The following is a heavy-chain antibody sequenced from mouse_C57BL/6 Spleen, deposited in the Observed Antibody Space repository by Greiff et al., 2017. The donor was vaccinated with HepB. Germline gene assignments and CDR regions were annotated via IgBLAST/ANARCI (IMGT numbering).Heavy chain of an antibody. CDR2: IDPSDSET. J-gene: IGHJ1*03. CDR3: ARRQDGSSYVGYFDV. D-gene: IGHD1-1*01. Sequence: QVHVKQPGAELVRPGSSVKLSCKASGYTFTSYWMHWVKQRPIQGLEWIGNIDPSDSETHYNQKFKDKATLTVDKSSSTAYMQLSSLTSEDSAVYYCARRQDGSSYVGYFDVWGTGTTVTVSS. CDR1: GYTFTSYW. V-gene: IGHV1-52*01.